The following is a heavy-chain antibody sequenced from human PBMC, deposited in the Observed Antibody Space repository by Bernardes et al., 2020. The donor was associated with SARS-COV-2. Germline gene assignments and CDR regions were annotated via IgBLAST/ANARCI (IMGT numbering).Heavy chain of an antibody. CDR2: VWFDGTNK. V-gene: IGHV3-33*01. CDR3: ARDEGKYGMDV. Sequence: GGSLRLSCAASGFNFSTYGMHWVRQAPGKGLEWVAVVWFDGTNKYYADSVKGRFTISRDNSKNTVSLQMNSLRAEDTAVFYCARDEGKYGMDVWGQGTTVTVSS. J-gene: IGHJ6*02. D-gene: IGHD3-10*01. CDR1: GFNFSTYG.